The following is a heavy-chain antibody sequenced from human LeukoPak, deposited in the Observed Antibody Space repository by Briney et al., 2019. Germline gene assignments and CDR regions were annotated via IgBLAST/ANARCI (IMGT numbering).Heavy chain of an antibody. D-gene: IGHD4-17*01. Sequence: ASVKVSCKASGYIFTGYYMHWVRQAPGQGLEWMGWINPNSGGTNYAQKFQGRVTMTRDTSISTAYMELSRLRSDDTAVYYCARGPLMTTVTTFTYWGQGTLVTVSS. CDR2: INPNSGGT. CDR3: ARGPLMTTVTTFTY. J-gene: IGHJ4*02. V-gene: IGHV1-2*02. CDR1: GYIFTGYY.